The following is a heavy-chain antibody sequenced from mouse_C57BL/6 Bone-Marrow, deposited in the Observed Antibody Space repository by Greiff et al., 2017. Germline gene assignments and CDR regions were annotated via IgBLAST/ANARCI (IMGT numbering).Heavy chain of an antibody. V-gene: IGHV1-26*01. J-gene: IGHJ2*01. Sequence: VQLQQSGPELVKPGASVKISCKASGYTFTDYYMNWVKQSHGKSLEWIGDINPNNGGTSYNQKFKGKATLTVDKSSSTAYMELRSLTSEDSAVYYCARDLGPDYFDYWGQGTTLTVSS. CDR1: GYTFTDYY. D-gene: IGHD4-1*01. CDR3: ARDLGPDYFDY. CDR2: INPNNGGT.